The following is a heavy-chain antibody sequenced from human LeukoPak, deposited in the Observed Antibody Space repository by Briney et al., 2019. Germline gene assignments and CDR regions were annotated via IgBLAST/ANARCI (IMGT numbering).Heavy chain of an antibody. CDR2: IYTSGST. V-gene: IGHV4-4*09. CDR1: GGSISSYY. J-gene: IGHJ4*02. D-gene: IGHD1-7*01. Sequence: SETLSLTCTVSGGSISSYYWSWLRQPPGKGLEWIGYIYTSGSTNYNPSLKSRVTISVDTSKNQFSLKLSSVTAADTAVYYCARLDWNYGDYWGQGTLVTVSS. CDR3: ARLDWNYGDY.